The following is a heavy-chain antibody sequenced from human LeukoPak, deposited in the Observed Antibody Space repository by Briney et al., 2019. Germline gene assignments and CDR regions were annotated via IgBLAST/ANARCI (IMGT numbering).Heavy chain of an antibody. V-gene: IGHV6-1*01. CDR3: ARAHSVRVYSSGWYKADYYYYGMDV. J-gene: IGHJ6*02. CDR1: GDSVSSNSAA. Sequence: SQTLSLTCAISGDSVSSNSAAWNWIRHSPSRGLEWLGRTYYRSKWYNDYAVSVKSRITINPDTSKNQFSLQLNSVTPEDTAVYYCARAHSVRVYSSGWYKADYYYYGMDVWGQGTTVTVSS. D-gene: IGHD6-19*01. CDR2: TYYRSKWYN.